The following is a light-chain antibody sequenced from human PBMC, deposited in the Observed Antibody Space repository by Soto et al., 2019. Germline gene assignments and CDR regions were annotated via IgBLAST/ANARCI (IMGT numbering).Light chain of an antibody. V-gene: IGKV3-15*01. Sequence: EIVMTQSPATLSVSPGERATLSCRASQTVSSNLAWYQQKPGQAPRLLIHGASTRAAGIPARFSGSGSGTDFTLTISSLQSEDFAVYYCQQYNDWPPFTVGPGTRVDIK. CDR3: QQYNDWPPFT. CDR2: GAS. CDR1: QTVSSN. J-gene: IGKJ3*01.